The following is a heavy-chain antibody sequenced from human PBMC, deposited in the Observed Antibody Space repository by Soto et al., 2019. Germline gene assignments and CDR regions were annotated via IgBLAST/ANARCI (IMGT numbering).Heavy chain of an antibody. V-gene: IGHV1-69*12. D-gene: IGHD2-15*01. CDR3: ARVGCSGGSCYSQDYSYYYGMDV. CDR1: GGTFSSYA. Sequence: QVQLVQSGAEVKKPGSSVKVSCKASGGTFSSYAISWVRQAPGQGLEWMGGIIPIFGTANYAQKFQGRVTITADESTSTAHKELRSLRSEDTAVYYCARVGCSGGSCYSQDYSYYYGMDVWGQGTTVTVSS. CDR2: IIPIFGTA. J-gene: IGHJ6*02.